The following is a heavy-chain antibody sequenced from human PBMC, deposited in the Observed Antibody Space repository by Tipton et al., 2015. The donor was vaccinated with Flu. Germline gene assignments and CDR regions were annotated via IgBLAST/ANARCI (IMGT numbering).Heavy chain of an antibody. CDR1: GGTFSSYA. CDR2: IIPIFGTA. V-gene: IGHV1-69*01. J-gene: IGHJ6*02. CDR3: ARDPYCGSTSCYGYYYGMDV. Sequence: QLVQSGAEVKKPGSSVKVSCKASGGTFSSYAISWVRQAPGQGLEWMGGIIPIFGTANYAQKFQGRVTITADESTSTAYMELSSLRSEDTAVYYCARDPYCGSTSCYGYYYGMDVWGQGTTVTVSS. D-gene: IGHD2-2*01.